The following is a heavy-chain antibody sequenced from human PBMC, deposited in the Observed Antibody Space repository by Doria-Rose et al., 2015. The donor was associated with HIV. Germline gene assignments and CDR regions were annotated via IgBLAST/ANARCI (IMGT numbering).Heavy chain of an antibody. J-gene: IGHJ4*02. CDR1: GVSLSSPGMG. Sequence: QITLKESGPALVKPTETLTLTCTVSGVSLSSPGMGVSWIRQPPGKALEWLANIFSDDERSYKTSLKSRLTTSRGTSKSQVVLTMTDMDPVDTATYYCARIKSSRWYHKYYFDFWGQGTLVIVSA. CDR2: IFSDDER. V-gene: IGHV2-26*01. D-gene: IGHD6-13*01. CDR3: ARIKSSRWYHKYYFDF.